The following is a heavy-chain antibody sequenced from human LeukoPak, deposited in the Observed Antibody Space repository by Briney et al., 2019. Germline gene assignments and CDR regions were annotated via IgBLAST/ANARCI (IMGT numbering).Heavy chain of an antibody. CDR2: IKQDGSEK. D-gene: IGHD3-10*01. CDR1: GFTFSSYW. V-gene: IGHV3-7*01. CDR3: AKDVEAYYYGSGSPFDY. Sequence: GGSLRLSCAASGFTFSSYWMSWVRQAPGKGLEWVANIKQDGSEKYYVDSVKGRFTISRDNAKNSLYLQMNSLRAEDTAVYYCAKDVEAYYYGSGSPFDYWGQGTLVTVSS. J-gene: IGHJ4*02.